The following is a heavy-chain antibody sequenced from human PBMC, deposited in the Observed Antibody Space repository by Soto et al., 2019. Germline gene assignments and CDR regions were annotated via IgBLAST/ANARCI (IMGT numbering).Heavy chain of an antibody. V-gene: IGHV1-3*01. J-gene: IGHJ6*02. CDR2: INAGNGNT. CDR1: GYTFTSYA. CDR3: ARGPRDYYGMDV. Sequence: ASVKVSCKASGYTFTSYAMHWVRQAPGQRLEWMGWINAGNGNTKYSQKFQGRVTITRDTSASTAYMELSSLRSEDTAVYYCARGPRDYYGMDVWGQGTTVTVSS.